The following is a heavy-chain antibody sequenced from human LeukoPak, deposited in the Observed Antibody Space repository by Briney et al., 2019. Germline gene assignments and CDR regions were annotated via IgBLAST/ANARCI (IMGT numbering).Heavy chain of an antibody. Sequence: PGGSLRLSCAASGFSFSTQRMHWVRQAPGKGLVWVSYINIDERITGYADSVKGRFTISRDNAKNTLYLQINSLRAEDTAVYYCARVPVSRALDYWGQGTLVTVSS. D-gene: IGHD4-23*01. J-gene: IGHJ4*02. CDR2: INIDERIT. CDR1: GFSFSTQR. CDR3: ARVPVSRALDY. V-gene: IGHV3-74*01.